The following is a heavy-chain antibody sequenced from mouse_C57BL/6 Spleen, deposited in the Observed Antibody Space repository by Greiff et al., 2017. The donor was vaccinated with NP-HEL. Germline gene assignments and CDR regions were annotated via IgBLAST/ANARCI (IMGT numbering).Heavy chain of an antibody. J-gene: IGHJ2*01. CDR1: GYSITSGYY. D-gene: IGHD4-1*01. CDR2: ISYDGSN. Sequence: EVKLVESGPGLVKPSQSLSLTCSVPGYSITSGYYWNWIRQFPGNKLEWMGYISYDGSNNYNPSLKNRISITLYTSKNQFFLKLNSVTTEDTATYYCARDQLTGTWDYFDYWGQGTTLTVSS. V-gene: IGHV3-6*01. CDR3: ARDQLTGTWDYFDY.